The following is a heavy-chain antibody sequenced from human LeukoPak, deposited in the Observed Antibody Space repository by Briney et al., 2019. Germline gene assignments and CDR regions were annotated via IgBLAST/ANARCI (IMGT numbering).Heavy chain of an antibody. J-gene: IGHJ4*02. D-gene: IGHD2-15*01. CDR3: ARDTKSGSAWYFDY. V-gene: IGHV4-4*02. CDR2: VHLSGRT. CDR1: GGSISTTNW. Sequence: SGTLSLTCGVSGGSISTTNWWTWVRQPPGEGLEWIGEVHLSGRTHYNPSLESRVTMSVDMSENHISLRLTSVTAADTAVYYCARDTKSGSAWYFDYWGQGALVTVSS.